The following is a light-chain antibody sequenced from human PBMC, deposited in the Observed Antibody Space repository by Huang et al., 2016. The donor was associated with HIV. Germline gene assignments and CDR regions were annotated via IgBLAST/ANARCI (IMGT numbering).Light chain of an antibody. CDR3: QQYSTSPWT. V-gene: IGKV3-20*01. J-gene: IGKJ1*01. CDR1: HNVTNDY. Sequence: EIVLTQSPDTLSLSPGERGALSCRASHNVTNDYLAWYQHKSGQAPRLLIYGSSGRATATPARFSVSGSGTDFSLTIDTVKPEDFASYYCQQYSTSPWTFGPGTKLEIK. CDR2: GSS.